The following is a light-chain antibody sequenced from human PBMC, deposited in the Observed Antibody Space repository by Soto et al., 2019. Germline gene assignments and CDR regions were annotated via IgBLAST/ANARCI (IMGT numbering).Light chain of an antibody. CDR2: GAS. CDR3: QQYST. CDR1: QSVSSSY. Sequence: EIVXTXSPGXXSXSXGERATLSCRASQSVSSSYLAWYQQKPGQAPRLLIYGASSRATGIPDRFSGSGSGTDFTLTISRLEPEDFAVYYCQQYSTFGQGTKLEIK. V-gene: IGKV3-20*01. J-gene: IGKJ2*01.